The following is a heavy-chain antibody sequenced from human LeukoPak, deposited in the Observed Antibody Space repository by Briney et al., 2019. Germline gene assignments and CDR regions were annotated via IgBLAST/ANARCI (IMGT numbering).Heavy chain of an antibody. CDR3: AREKRPFDAFDI. J-gene: IGHJ3*02. CDR1: GYAFTSYG. Sequence: ASVKVSCKASGYAFTSYGISWVRQAPGQGLEWMGWISAYNGNTNYAQKLQGRVTMTTDTSTSTAYMELRSLRSDDTAVYYCAREKRPFDAFDIWGQGTMVTVSS. V-gene: IGHV1-18*01. CDR2: ISAYNGNT.